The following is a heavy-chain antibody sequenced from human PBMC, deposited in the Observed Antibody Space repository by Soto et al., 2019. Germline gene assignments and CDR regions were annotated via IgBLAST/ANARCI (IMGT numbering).Heavy chain of an antibody. V-gene: IGHV3-49*03. CDR2: IRSKAYGGTT. D-gene: IGHD5-18*01. CDR1: GFTFGDYA. Sequence: GGSLRLSCTASGFTFGDYAMSWFRQAPGKGLEWVGFIRSKAYGGTTEYAASVKGRFTISRDDSKSIAYLQMNSLKTEDTAVYYCMGNWIQLWSTTDYWGQGTLVTVSS. J-gene: IGHJ4*02. CDR3: MGNWIQLWSTTDY.